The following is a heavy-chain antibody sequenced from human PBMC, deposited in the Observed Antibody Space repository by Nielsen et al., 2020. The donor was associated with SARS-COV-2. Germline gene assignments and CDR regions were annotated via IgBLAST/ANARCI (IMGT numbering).Heavy chain of an antibody. D-gene: IGHD6-6*01. CDR2: IWYDGSNK. CDR3: AREFGVSSSSHYYYYMDV. Sequence: GESLKISCAASGFTFSSYGMHWVRQAPGKGLEWVAVIWYDGSNKYYADSVKGRFTISRDNSKNTLYLQMNSLRAEDTAVYYCAREFGVSSSSHYYYYMDVWGKGTTVTVSS. CDR1: GFTFSSYG. V-gene: IGHV3-33*01. J-gene: IGHJ6*03.